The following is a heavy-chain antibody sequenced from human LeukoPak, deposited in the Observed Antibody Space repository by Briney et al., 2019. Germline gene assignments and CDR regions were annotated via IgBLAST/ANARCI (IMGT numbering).Heavy chain of an antibody. CDR3: ARETPTTVTTPFDY. CDR1: GYTFTGYY. V-gene: IGHV1-2*02. D-gene: IGHD4-11*01. Sequence: ASVKVSCKASGYTFTGYYMHWVRQAPGQGLEWMGWINPNSGGTNYAQKFQGRVTMTRDTSISTAYMELSRLRSDDTAVYHCARETPTTVTTPFDYWGQGTLVTVSS. CDR2: INPNSGGT. J-gene: IGHJ4*02.